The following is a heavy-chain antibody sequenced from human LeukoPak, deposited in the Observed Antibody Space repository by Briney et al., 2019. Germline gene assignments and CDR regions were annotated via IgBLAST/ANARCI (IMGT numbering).Heavy chain of an antibody. J-gene: IGHJ6*02. CDR2: IYHSGST. V-gene: IGHV4-59*12. D-gene: IGHD2-2*01. Sequence: SETLSLTCTVSGGSIISYYWSWIRQPPGKGLEWIGYIYHSGSTYYNPSLKSRVTISVDRSKNQFSLKLSSVTAADTTVYYCARDRIVVVPAAKNYYYYGMDVWGQGTTVTVSS. CDR3: ARDRIVVVPAAKNYYYYGMDV. CDR1: GGSIISYY.